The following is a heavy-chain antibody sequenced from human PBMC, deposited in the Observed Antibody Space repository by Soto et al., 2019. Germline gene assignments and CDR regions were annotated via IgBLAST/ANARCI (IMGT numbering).Heavy chain of an antibody. CDR3: ARERDCSGGSCYSDNYYYYYGMDV. V-gene: IGHV1-2*04. D-gene: IGHD2-15*01. Sequence: GPSVKVSCKASGYTFTGYYMNWVRQAPGQGLEWMGWINPNSDGTKYAQKFQGWVTMTRDTSISTAYMELSRLRSDDTAVYYCARERDCSGGSCYSDNYYYYYGMDVWGQGTTVTVSS. CDR1: GYTFTGYY. J-gene: IGHJ6*02. CDR2: INPNSDGT.